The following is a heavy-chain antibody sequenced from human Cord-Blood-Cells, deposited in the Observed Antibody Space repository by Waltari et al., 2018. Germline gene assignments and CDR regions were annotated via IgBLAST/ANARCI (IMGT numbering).Heavy chain of an antibody. V-gene: IGHV5-51*01. CDR2: IYPGDSDT. CDR3: ARVPRIAARPGVFDY. Sequence: EVQLVQSGAEVKKPGESLKISCKGSGYSFTSYWLGWVRQLPGKGLEWMGIIYPGDSDTRYSPSFQGQVTISADKSISTAYLQWSSLKASDTAMYYCARVPRIAARPGVFDYWGQGTLVTVSS. CDR1: GYSFTSYW. J-gene: IGHJ4*02. D-gene: IGHD6-6*01.